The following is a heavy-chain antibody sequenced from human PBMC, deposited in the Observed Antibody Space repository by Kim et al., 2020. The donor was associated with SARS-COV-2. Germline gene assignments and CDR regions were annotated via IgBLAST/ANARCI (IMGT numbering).Heavy chain of an antibody. V-gene: IGHV3-43*01. CDR3: AKNGEVGATSYYFGMDV. J-gene: IGHJ6*02. Sequence: SVKGRFTNSRDNSKNSLYLHMSSLRTEDTALYYCAKNGEVGATSYYFGMDVWGQGTTVTVSS. D-gene: IGHD1-26*01.